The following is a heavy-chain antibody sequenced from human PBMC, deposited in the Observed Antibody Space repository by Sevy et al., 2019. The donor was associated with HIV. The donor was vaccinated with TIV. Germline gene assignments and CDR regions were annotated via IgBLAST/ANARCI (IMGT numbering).Heavy chain of an antibody. Sequence: ASVKVSCKVSGYTLTELSIHWVRQAPGKGLEWLVTFDPEDGKTIYAQNFQGRVTMTEDTSTDTTYMELSSLRSEDTAVYYCASTRDYYDSRGYYFDYWGQGTLVTVSS. V-gene: IGHV1-24*01. J-gene: IGHJ4*02. CDR2: FDPEDGKT. CDR3: ASTRDYYDSRGYYFDY. D-gene: IGHD3-22*01. CDR1: GYTLTELS.